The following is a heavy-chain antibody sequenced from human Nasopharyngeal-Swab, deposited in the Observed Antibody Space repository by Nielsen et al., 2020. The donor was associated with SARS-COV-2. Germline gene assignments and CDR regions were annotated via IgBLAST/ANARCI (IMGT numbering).Heavy chain of an antibody. D-gene: IGHD6-13*01. CDR1: GFTFSSYS. J-gene: IGHJ3*02. V-gene: IGHV3-21*01. Sequence: GESLKISCAASGFTFSSYSMNWVRQAPGKGLEWVSSVSSRSTYIYYADSVKGRFTISRDNAKNSLYLQMNSLRAEDTAVYYCARPEVAPQLGDAFDIWGQGTMVTVSS. CDR3: ARPEVAPQLGDAFDI. CDR2: VSSRSTYI.